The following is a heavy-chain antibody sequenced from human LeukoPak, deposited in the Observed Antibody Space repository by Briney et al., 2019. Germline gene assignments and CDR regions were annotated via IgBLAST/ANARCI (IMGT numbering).Heavy chain of an antibody. CDR1: GFTLSSYW. J-gene: IGHJ3*02. CDR3: ARDWVAGVPFDAFDI. V-gene: IGHV3-7*03. D-gene: IGHD3-10*01. Sequence: GGSLRLSCAASGFTLSSYWMSWVRQAPGKGLEWVANIKEDGSEKYYVDSVKGRFTISRDNAKDSLYLHMNSLTAEDTAMYYCARDWVAGVPFDAFDIWGQGTMVSVSS. CDR2: IKEDGSEK.